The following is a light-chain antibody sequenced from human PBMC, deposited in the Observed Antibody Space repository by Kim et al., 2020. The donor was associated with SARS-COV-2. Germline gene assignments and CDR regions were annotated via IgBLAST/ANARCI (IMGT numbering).Light chain of an antibody. CDR3: QQYETSPWT. CDR1: QSVSTGY. Sequence: CPGERATLSCGASQSVSTGYLAWYQQKPGLAPRLLMYETSSRATGIPDRFSGSGSGTDFTLTISRLEPEDFAVYYCQQYETSPWTFGLGTKVDIK. CDR2: ETS. V-gene: IGKV3D-20*01. J-gene: IGKJ1*01.